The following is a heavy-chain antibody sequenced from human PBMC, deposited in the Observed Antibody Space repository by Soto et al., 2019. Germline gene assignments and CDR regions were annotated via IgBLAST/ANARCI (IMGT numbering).Heavy chain of an antibody. Sequence: ASVKVYCKASGYTFTGYYMHWVRQAPGQGLEWMGWINPNSGGTNYAQKFQGWVTMTRDTSISTAYMELSRLRSDDTAVYYCARDSPLGGSSSTSYYYYSMDVWGQGTTVTVSS. CDR1: GYTFTGYY. D-gene: IGHD6-6*01. J-gene: IGHJ6*02. CDR2: INPNSGGT. CDR3: ARDSPLGGSSSTSYYYYSMDV. V-gene: IGHV1-2*04.